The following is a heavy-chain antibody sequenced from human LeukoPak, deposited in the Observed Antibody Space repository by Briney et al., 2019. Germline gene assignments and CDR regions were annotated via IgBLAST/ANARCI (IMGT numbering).Heavy chain of an antibody. J-gene: IGHJ4*02. Sequence: GASVKVSCKASGYTFTGFFMHWVRQAPGQGLDWMGWIDPNSGATNYAQKFQGRVTMTRDTSISTAYMELSSLTSDDTAVYYCARDVSPDSSGNPDYWGQGTLVTVSS. CDR1: GYTFTGFF. D-gene: IGHD3-22*01. V-gene: IGHV1-2*02. CDR2: IDPNSGAT. CDR3: ARDVSPDSSGNPDY.